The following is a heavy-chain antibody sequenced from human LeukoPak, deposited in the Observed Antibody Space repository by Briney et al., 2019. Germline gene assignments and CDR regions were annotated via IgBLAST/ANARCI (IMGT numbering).Heavy chain of an antibody. J-gene: IGHJ4*02. CDR3: ARGRLLDY. CDR2: INHSGST. D-gene: IGHD6-25*01. V-gene: IGHV4-34*01. CDR1: GGSFSGYY. Sequence: SETLSLTCAVYGGSFSGYYWSWIRQPPGKGLEWIGEINHSGSTNYNPSLKSRVTISVDTSKNQFSLKLSSMTAADTAVYYCARGRLLDYWGQGTLVTVSS.